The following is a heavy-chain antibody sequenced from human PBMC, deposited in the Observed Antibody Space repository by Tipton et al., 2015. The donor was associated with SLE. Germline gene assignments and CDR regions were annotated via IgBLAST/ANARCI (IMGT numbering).Heavy chain of an antibody. J-gene: IGHJ4*02. CDR2: ISHTGST. Sequence: TLSLTCGVYGGSISAYYWSWIRQPPGKGLEWIGEISHTGSTNFNPSLKSRVAISADTSKRQFSLKLSSVTAADTAVYYCATRGSSSWYFFDYWGQGTLVTVSS. D-gene: IGHD6-13*01. CDR1: GGSISAYY. V-gene: IGHV4-34*01. CDR3: ATRGSSSWYFFDY.